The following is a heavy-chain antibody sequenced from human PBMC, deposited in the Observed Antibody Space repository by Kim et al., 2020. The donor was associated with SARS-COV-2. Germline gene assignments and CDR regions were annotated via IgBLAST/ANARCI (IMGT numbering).Heavy chain of an antibody. J-gene: IGHJ4*02. CDR1: GYTFTSYG. D-gene: IGHD1-26*01. CDR2: ISAYNGNT. V-gene: IGHV1-18*01. CDR3: ARDSHKQVGATKGDFDY. Sequence: ASVKVSCKASGYTFTSYGISWVRQAPGQGLEWMGWISAYNGNTNYAQKLQGRVTMTTDTSTSTAYMELRSLRSDYTAVYYCARDSHKQVGATKGDFDYWGQGTLVTVSS.